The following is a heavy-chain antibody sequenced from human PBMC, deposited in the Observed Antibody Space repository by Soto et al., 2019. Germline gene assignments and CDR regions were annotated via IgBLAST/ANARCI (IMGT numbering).Heavy chain of an antibody. V-gene: IGHV1-69*13. D-gene: IGHD5-18*01. J-gene: IGHJ4*02. CDR2: IIPIFGTA. CDR1: GGTFSSYA. Sequence: SVKVSCKASGGTFSSYAISWVRQAPGQGLEWMGGIIPIFGTANYAQKFQGRVTITADESTSTAYMELSSLRSEDTAVYYCARVRVGGYSYGYSHFDYWGQGTLVTVSS. CDR3: ARVRVGGYSYGYSHFDY.